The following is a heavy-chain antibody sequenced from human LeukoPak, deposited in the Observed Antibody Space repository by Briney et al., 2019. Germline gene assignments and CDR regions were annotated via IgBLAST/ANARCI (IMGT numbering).Heavy chain of an antibody. V-gene: IGHV4-34*01. J-gene: IGHJ4*02. CDR3: ARLGPPWGHKYCTNGVCYSHFHY. CDR2: INHRGTT. Sequence: PSETLSLTCAVYGDSFSGYYWSWIRQPPGKGLEWIAEINHRGTTHYNPSLKSRVNISADTSKNQFSLHLDSVTAADTAVYYCARLGPPWGHKYCTNGVCYSHFHYWGQGTLVTVSS. D-gene: IGHD2-8*01. CDR1: GDSFSGYY.